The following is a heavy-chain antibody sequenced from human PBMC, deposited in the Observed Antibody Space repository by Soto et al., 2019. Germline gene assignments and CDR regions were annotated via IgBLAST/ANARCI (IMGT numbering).Heavy chain of an antibody. J-gene: IGHJ3*02. Sequence: GASVKVSCKASGGTFSSYAISWVRQAPGQGLEWMGGIIPIFGTANYAQKFQGRVTITADKSTSTAYMELSSLRSEDTAVYYCAEAVVVTAHDAFDIWGQGTMVTVS. CDR2: IIPIFGTA. CDR3: AEAVVVTAHDAFDI. CDR1: GGTFSSYA. D-gene: IGHD2-21*02. V-gene: IGHV1-69*06.